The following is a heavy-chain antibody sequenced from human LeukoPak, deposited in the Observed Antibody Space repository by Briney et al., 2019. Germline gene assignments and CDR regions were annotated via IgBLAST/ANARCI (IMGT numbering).Heavy chain of an antibody. Sequence: PSETLSLTCTVSGGSISSYYWSWIRQPPGKGLEWIGYIYYTGSTNYNPSLKSRVTISVATSKNQFSLKLSSVTAADTAVYYCARNVGRWFDPWGQGTLVTVSS. CDR1: GGSISSYY. D-gene: IGHD1-26*01. CDR3: ARNVGRWFDP. V-gene: IGHV4-59*01. CDR2: IYYTGST. J-gene: IGHJ5*02.